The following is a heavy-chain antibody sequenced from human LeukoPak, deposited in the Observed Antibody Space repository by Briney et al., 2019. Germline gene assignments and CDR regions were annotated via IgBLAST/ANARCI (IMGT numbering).Heavy chain of an antibody. V-gene: IGHV5-51*01. D-gene: IGHD2-15*01. J-gene: IGHJ4*02. CDR2: IYPGDSDT. CDR1: GYSFSDFW. CDR3: ARGEMRYCSGGSCYDY. Sequence: GESLQISCQGSGYSFSDFWIVWVRQMPGQGLEWMGIIYPGDSDTRYSPSFQGQVTISVDRSISTAYLQWSSLKASDTAMYYCARGEMRYCSGGSCYDYWGQGTLVTVSS.